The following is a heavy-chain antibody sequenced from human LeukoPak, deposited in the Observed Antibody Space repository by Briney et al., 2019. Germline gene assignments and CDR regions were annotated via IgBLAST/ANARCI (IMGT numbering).Heavy chain of an antibody. D-gene: IGHD2-21*02. CDR1: GGSISSYY. V-gene: IGHV4-59*01. Sequence: SETLSLTCTVSGGSISSYYWSWIRQPPGKGLEWIGYIYYSGSTNYNPSLKSRVTISVDTSKNQFSLKLSSVTAADTAVYYCARVAYCGGDCYSDAFDIWAKGQWSPSLQ. J-gene: IGHJ3*02. CDR3: ARVAYCGGDCYSDAFDI. CDR2: IYYSGST.